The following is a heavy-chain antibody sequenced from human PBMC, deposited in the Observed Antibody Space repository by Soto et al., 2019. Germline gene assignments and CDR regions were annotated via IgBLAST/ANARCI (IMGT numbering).Heavy chain of an antibody. Sequence: QVQLVESGGGVVQPGRSLRLSCAASGFTFSSYGMHWVRQAPGKGLKWVAVISYDGSNKYYADSVKGRFTISRDNSKNTLYLQMNSLRAEDTAVYYCAKGGRDTTVTYYYGMDVWGQGTTVTVSS. V-gene: IGHV3-30*18. D-gene: IGHD5-18*01. CDR1: GFTFSSYG. J-gene: IGHJ6*02. CDR2: ISYDGSNK. CDR3: AKGGRDTTVTYYYGMDV.